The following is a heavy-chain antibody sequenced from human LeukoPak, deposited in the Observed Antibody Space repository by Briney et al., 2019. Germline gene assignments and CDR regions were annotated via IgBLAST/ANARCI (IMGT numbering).Heavy chain of an antibody. CDR1: GGSISSSSYY. J-gene: IGHJ4*02. V-gene: IGHV4-39*07. CDR3: ARDQVPIWRAGYDY. Sequence: SETLSLTCTVSGGSISSSSYYWGWIRQPPGKGLEWIGSIYYSGSTYYNPSLKSRVTISVDTSKNQFSLKLSSVTAADTAVYYCARDQVPIWRAGYDYWGQGTLVTVSS. D-gene: IGHD5-24*01. CDR2: IYYSGST.